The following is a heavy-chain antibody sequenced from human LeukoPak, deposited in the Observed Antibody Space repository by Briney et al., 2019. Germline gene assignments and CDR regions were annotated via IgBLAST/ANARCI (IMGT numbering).Heavy chain of an antibody. CDR3: TNSDDYGDY. CDR1: GFIFGDCA. V-gene: IGHV3-30*04. Sequence: GGSLRLSCAASGFIFGDCAMHWVRQAPGKGLEWVADIAVDDTDRYYIDSVKGRFTISRDDSKNTLYLHMTSLKAEDTAVYYCTNSDDYGDYWGQGTLVTVSS. J-gene: IGHJ4*02. CDR2: IAVDDTDR.